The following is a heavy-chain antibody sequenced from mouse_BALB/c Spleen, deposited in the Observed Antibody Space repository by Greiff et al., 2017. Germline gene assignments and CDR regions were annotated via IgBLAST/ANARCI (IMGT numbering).Heavy chain of an antibody. CDR3: ARQGYYGYYAMDY. V-gene: IGHV5-12-2*01. CDR1: GFTFSSYT. CDR2: ISNGGGST. J-gene: IGHJ4*01. D-gene: IGHD1-1*01. Sequence: EVQGVESGGGLVKPGGSLKLSCAASGFTFSSYTMSWVRQTPEKRLEWVAYISNGGGSTYYPDTVKGRFTISRDNAKNTLYLQMSSLKSEDTAMYYCARQGYYGYYAMDYWGQGTSVTVSS.